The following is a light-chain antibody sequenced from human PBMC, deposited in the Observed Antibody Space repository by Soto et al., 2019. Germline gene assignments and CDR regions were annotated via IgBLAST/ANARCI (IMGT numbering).Light chain of an antibody. CDR3: YSYRGSNAWV. CDR1: SSDVGAYNF. Sequence: QSVLTQPASVSGSPGQSITISCTGTSSDVGAYNFVSWYQHHPGTAPKLMIYEVSNRPSGASNRFSGSKSGNMASLTISGLQTEDEADYYCYSYRGSNAWVFGGGTKLTVL. V-gene: IGLV2-14*01. J-gene: IGLJ3*02. CDR2: EVS.